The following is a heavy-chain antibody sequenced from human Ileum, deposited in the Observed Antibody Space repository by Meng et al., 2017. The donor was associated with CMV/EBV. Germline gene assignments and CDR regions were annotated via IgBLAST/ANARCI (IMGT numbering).Heavy chain of an antibody. J-gene: IGHJ4*02. Sequence: SETLSLTCGVSDGSFSDYYWTWIRQSPGRGLEWIGEISHSGSLNYNPPLKSRVTISMDTSKDQVSLRLSSVTAADTAVYYCASGVAYYDFWSGYYRGVGFDYWGQGTLVTVSS. CDR3: ASGVAYYDFWSGYYRGVGFDY. CDR1: DGSFSDYY. D-gene: IGHD3-3*01. CDR2: ISHSGSL. V-gene: IGHV4-34*01.